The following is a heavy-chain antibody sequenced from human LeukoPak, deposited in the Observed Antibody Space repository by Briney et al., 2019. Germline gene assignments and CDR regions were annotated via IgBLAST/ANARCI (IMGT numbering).Heavy chain of an antibody. D-gene: IGHD2-15*01. V-gene: IGHV1-2*02. CDR3: ARDEVVVVAATRTYFDY. Sequence: ASVKVSCKASGYTFTGYYMHWVRQAPGQGLEWMGWINPNSGGTNYAQKLQGRVTMTTDTSTSTAYMELRSLRSDDTAVYYCARDEVVVVAATRTYFDYWGQGTLVTVSS. CDR2: INPNSGGT. CDR1: GYTFTGYY. J-gene: IGHJ4*02.